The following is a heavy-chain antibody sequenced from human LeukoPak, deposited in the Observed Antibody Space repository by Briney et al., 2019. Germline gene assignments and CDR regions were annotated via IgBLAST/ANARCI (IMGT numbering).Heavy chain of an antibody. CDR3: ARRVLGAVGYFDY. J-gene: IGHJ4*02. CDR2: VSSSGSDT. V-gene: IGHV3-23*05. D-gene: IGHD4-23*01. Sequence: GGSLRLSCAASGYIFTTYAMGWVRQLPGKGLEWVSSVSSSGSDTYYTSSVKGRFTISRDNSKNTLYLQVNSLRVEDTAVYYCARRVLGAVGYFDYWGQGALVTVSS. CDR1: GYIFTTYA.